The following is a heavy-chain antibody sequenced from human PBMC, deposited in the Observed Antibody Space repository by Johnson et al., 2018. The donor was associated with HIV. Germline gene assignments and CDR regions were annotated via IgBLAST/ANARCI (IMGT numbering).Heavy chain of an antibody. D-gene: IGHD5-24*01. CDR3: ARVGDGNNKNAFDI. V-gene: IGHV3-30*02. J-gene: IGHJ3*02. Sequence: VQLVESGGGVVQPGGSLRLSCAASGFTFSSYGMHWVRQAPGKGLEWVAFIRYDGSNKYYADPVKGRFTISRDNAKNSLYLQMGSLRAEDMAVYYCARVGDGNNKNAFDIWGQGTMVTVSS. CDR2: IRYDGSNK. CDR1: GFTFSSYG.